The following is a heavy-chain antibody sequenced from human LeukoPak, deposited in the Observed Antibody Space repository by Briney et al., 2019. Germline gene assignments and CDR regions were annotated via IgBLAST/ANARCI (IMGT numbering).Heavy chain of an antibody. D-gene: IGHD3/OR15-3a*01. CDR3: ARGLISVWSDY. V-gene: IGHV1-69*06. Sequence: SVKVSCKASRGTFSSYAISWVRQAPGQGLEWMGGIIPMFGTANYAQKFQGRVTITADKSTSTAYMELSSLRSGDTAVYYCARGLISVWSDYWGQGTLVTVSS. CDR2: IIPMFGTA. CDR1: RGTFSSYA. J-gene: IGHJ4*02.